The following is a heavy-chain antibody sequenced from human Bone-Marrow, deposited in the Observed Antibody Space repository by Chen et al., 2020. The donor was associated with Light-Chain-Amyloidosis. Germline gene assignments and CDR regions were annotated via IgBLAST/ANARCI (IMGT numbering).Heavy chain of an antibody. Sequence: EQSGPEVKKPGESLKISCKGSGYTIPNYWNGWVRQMPGKGLVWMGVIYTDDSDARYSPSFEGQVTTSADKSITNAYLQWRSLKATDTAMYYCARRRDGYNFDYWGQGTLVTVSS. V-gene: IGHV5-51*01. CDR3: ARRRDGYNFDY. J-gene: IGHJ4*02. CDR1: GYTIPNYW. CDR2: IYTDDSDA. D-gene: IGHD5-12*01.